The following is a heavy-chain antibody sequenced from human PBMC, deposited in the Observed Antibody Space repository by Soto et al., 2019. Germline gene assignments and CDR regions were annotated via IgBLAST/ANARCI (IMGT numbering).Heavy chain of an antibody. J-gene: IGHJ5*02. CDR1: GYTFTGYY. V-gene: IGHV1-2*04. CDR2: INPNSSGT. CDR3: ARDKQYSSSSALGWFDP. Sequence: ASVKVSCKASGYTFTGYYMHWVRQAPGQGLEWMGWINPNSSGTNYAQKFQGWVTMTRDTSISTAYMELSRLRSDDTAVYYCARDKQYSSSSALGWFDPWGQGTLVTVSS. D-gene: IGHD6-6*01.